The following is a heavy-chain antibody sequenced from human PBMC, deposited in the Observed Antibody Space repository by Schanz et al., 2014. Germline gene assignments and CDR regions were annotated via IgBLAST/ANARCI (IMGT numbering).Heavy chain of an antibody. V-gene: IGHV4-59*12. D-gene: IGHD2-8*02. CDR1: GGSIRSYF. CDR2: INHGGST. CDR3: ARDSLRGATGGYGMDV. Sequence: QVQLQESGPGLLKPSETLSLTCTVSGGSIRSYFWSWIRQPPGKGLEWIAEINHGGSTNYNPSLKSRVTISVDSAKNQFSLKLRSLTAADTAVYYCARDSLRGATGGYGMDVWGQGTTXTVSS. J-gene: IGHJ6*02.